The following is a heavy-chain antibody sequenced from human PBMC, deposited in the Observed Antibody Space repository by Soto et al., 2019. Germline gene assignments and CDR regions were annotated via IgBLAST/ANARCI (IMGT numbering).Heavy chain of an antibody. CDR2: ISNDGSDT. J-gene: IGHJ1*01. CDR3: AKESGSDFEQ. V-gene: IGHV3-30*18. D-gene: IGHD5-12*01. Sequence: QVQLVESGGGVVQPGRSLRLSCEVSGFTFSSYGMHWVRQAPGKGLEWVTRISNDGSDTKYSGSVKVRFTVTRDNSKNTLYLQMNSLSHEDTAVYYCAKESGSDFEQWGQGALVTVSS. CDR1: GFTFSSYG.